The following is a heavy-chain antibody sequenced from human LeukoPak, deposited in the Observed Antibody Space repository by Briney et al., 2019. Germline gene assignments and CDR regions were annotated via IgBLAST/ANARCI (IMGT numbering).Heavy chain of an antibody. CDR3: ARDLVTAAEGPPY. CDR1: GFTFSSYS. Sequence: SGGSLRLSCAASGFTFSSYSMNRVRQAPGKGLEWVSSISSSSNYIYYADSVKGRFTISRDNAKNSLYLQINSLRAEDTAVYYCARDLVTAAEGPPYWGQGTLVTVSS. CDR2: ISSSSNYI. V-gene: IGHV3-21*01. J-gene: IGHJ4*02. D-gene: IGHD6-13*01.